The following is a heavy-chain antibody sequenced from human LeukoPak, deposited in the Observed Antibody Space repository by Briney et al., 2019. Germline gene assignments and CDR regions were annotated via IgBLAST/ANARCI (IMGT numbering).Heavy chain of an antibody. CDR2: ISYDGSNK. V-gene: IGHV3-30*18. CDR3: AKDPGRYSYGPFDY. J-gene: IGHJ4*02. Sequence: GGSLRLSCAASGFSFSDYNMNWVRQAPGKGLEWVAVISYDGSNKYYADSVKGRFTISRDNSKNTLYLQMNSLRAEDTAVYYCAKDPGRYSYGPFDYWGQGTLVTVSS. D-gene: IGHD5-18*01. CDR1: GFSFSDYN.